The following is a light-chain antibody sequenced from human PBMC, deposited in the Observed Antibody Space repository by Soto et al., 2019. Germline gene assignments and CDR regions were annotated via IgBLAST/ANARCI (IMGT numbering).Light chain of an antibody. V-gene: IGLV2-14*02. CDR2: EGS. Sequence: QSALTQPASVSGSPGQSITISCTGTSSDVGSYNLVSWYQHHPGNTPKLMIYEGSRRPSGVSDRFSGSKSGNTASLTVSGLQAEDEADYYCNSYADSNTYVFGTGTKLTVL. CDR3: NSYADSNTYV. CDR1: SSDVGSYNL. J-gene: IGLJ1*01.